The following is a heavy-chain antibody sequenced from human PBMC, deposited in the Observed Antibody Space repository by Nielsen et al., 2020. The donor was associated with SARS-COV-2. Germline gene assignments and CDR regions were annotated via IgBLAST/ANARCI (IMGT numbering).Heavy chain of an antibody. CDR3: ARDWSRAFDV. CDR1: GFIFDDYA. CDR2: ISWNSGSI. J-gene: IGHJ3*01. V-gene: IGHV3-9*01. Sequence: SLKISCAASGFIFDDYAMHWVRQAPGKGLEWVSGISWNSGSIGYADSVKGRFTISRDNAKNSMSLQMNSLRVEDTAVYYCARDWSRAFDVWGQGTMVTVS.